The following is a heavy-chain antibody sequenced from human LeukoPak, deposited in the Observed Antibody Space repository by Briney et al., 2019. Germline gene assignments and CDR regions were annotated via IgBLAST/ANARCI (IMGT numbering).Heavy chain of an antibody. D-gene: IGHD6-13*01. CDR2: INHSGST. CDR1: GGSFSGYY. Sequence: SETLSLTCAVYGGSFSGYYWSWIRQPPGKGLEWIGEINHSGSTNYNPSLKSRVTISVDTSKNQFSLKLSSVTAADTAVYYCARDGRIAAARGLNWFDPWGQGTLVTVSS. J-gene: IGHJ5*02. CDR3: ARDGRIAAARGLNWFDP. V-gene: IGHV4-34*01.